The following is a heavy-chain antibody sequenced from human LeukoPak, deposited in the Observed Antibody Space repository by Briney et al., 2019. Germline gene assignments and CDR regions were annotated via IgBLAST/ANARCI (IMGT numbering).Heavy chain of an antibody. CDR1: GYTFTSYG. CDR3: ARADQYYYGSGSYWSGFDP. V-gene: IGHV1-18*01. D-gene: IGHD3-10*01. J-gene: IGHJ5*02. CDR2: ISAYNGNT. Sequence: AASVKVSCKASGYTFTSYGISWVRQAPGQGLEWMGWISAYNGNTNYAQKLQGRVTMTTDTSTSTAYMELRSLRFDDTAVYYCARADQYYYGSGSYWSGFDPWGQGTLVTVSS.